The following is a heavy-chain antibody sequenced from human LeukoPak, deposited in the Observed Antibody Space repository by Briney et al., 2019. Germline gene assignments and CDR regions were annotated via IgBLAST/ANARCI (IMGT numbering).Heavy chain of an antibody. D-gene: IGHD3-10*01. J-gene: IGHJ6*03. V-gene: IGHV1-2*02. CDR2: INPNSGGT. CDR3: ATPSITMVRGAKKPQSMDV. CDR1: GFTFSSYG. Sequence: GGSLRLSCAASGFTFSSYGMDWVRQAPGQGLEWMGWINPNSGGTNYAQKFQGRVTMTRDTSISTAYMELSRLRSDDTAVYYCATPSITMVRGAKKPQSMDVWGKGTTVTVSS.